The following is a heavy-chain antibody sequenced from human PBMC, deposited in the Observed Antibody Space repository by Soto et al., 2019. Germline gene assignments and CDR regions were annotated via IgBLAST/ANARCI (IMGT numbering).Heavy chain of an antibody. CDR3: ARDPEFGAADY. CDR1: ESIFRDYW. CDR2: INEEGSET. V-gene: IGHV3-7*01. J-gene: IGHJ4*02. D-gene: IGHD3-10*01. Sequence: GGSLRLSCAASESIFRDYWMGWVRQAPGKGLEWVGKINEEGSETHYVDSVKGRFTISRDNAQNSLYLQMNSLRAEDTAVYYCARDPEFGAADYWGQGALVTVSS.